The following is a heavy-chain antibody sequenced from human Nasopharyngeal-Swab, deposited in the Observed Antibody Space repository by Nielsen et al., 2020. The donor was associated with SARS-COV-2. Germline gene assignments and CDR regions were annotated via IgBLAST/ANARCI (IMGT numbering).Heavy chain of an antibody. J-gene: IGHJ6*02. Sequence: SETLSLTCAVSGGSISSGGYSWSWIRQPPGKGLEWIGYIYHSGSTYYNPSLKSRVTISVDRSKNQFSLKLSSVTAADTAVYYCARVVRIRFLERSRYYGMDVWGQGTTVTVSS. CDR3: ARVVRIRFLERSRYYGMDV. D-gene: IGHD3-3*01. CDR1: GGSISSGGYS. CDR2: IYHSGST. V-gene: IGHV4-30-2*01.